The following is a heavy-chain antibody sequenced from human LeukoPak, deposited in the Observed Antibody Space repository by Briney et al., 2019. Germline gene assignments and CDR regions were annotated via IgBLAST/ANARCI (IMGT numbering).Heavy chain of an antibody. CDR2: IYYTGTT. Sequence: SETLSLTCTVSGGSITTYYWSWIRQPPGKRLEWMGYIYYTGTTNYNPSFKSRVTISVDTSKNQFSLRVNSVTDADTAVFYCARLHYSKDGISRPSMDVWGRGTTVIVSS. CDR1: GGSITTYY. D-gene: IGHD4-11*01. V-gene: IGHV4-59*08. J-gene: IGHJ6*03. CDR3: ARLHYSKDGISRPSMDV.